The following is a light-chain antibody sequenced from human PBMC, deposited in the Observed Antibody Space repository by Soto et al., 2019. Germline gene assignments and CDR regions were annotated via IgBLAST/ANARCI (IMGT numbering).Light chain of an antibody. CDR2: DVS. CDR1: SSDVGGYNY. CDR3: ATWDDSLPAV. V-gene: IGLV2-11*01. J-gene: IGLJ2*01. Sequence: QSVLTQPRSVSGSPGQSVTISCTGTSSDVGGYNYVSWYQQHPGKAPKLMIYDVSKRPSGVPDRFSGSKSGNTASLTISGLQAEDEADYYCATWDDSLPAVFGGGTKLTVL.